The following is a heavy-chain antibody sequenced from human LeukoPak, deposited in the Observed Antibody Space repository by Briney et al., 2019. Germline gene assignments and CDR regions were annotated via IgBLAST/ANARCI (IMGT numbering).Heavy chain of an antibody. V-gene: IGHV3-74*01. CDR3: VSFYETY. CDR2: INSDGSWT. Sequence: GVSLRLSCAASGNYWMHWVRQAPGKGLVWVSHINSDGSWTSYADSVKGRFTIPKDNAKNTVYLQMNSLRAEDTAVYYCVSFYETYWGRGTLVTVSS. J-gene: IGHJ4*02. CDR1: GNYW. D-gene: IGHD2/OR15-2a*01.